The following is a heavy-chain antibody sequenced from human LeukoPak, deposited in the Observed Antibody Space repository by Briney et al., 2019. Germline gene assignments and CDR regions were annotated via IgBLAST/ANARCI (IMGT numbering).Heavy chain of an antibody. D-gene: IGHD4-11*01. J-gene: IGHJ5*02. CDR3: ARGTSSDYSNYNWFDP. Sequence: PGGSLRLSCAASGFTFSSYGMHWVRQAPGKGLEWVAFIRYDGSNKYYADSVKGRFTISRDNSKNTLYLQMNSLRAEDTAVYYCARGTSSDYSNYNWFDPWGQGTLVTVSS. CDR2: IRYDGSNK. CDR1: GFTFSSYG. V-gene: IGHV3-30*02.